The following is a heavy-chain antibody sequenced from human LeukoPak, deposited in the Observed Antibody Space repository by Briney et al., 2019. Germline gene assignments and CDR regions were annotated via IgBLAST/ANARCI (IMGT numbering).Heavy chain of an antibody. CDR2: KYHSGSM. V-gene: IGHV4-39*01. Sequence: PSETLSLTCTVSGGSISTYNYYWGWIRQPPGKGLEWIGSKYHSGSMYYNASLKSRVTMSVDTSKNQFSLKLTYVTAADTAVYYCARQRYRTYYDVWEVQDWGQGTLVTVSS. CDR3: ARQRYRTYYDVWEVQD. J-gene: IGHJ1*01. D-gene: IGHD3-3*01. CDR1: GGSISTYNYY.